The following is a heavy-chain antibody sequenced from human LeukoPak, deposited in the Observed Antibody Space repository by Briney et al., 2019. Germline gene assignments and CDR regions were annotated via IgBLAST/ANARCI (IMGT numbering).Heavy chain of an antibody. V-gene: IGHV3-30*02. J-gene: IGHJ4*02. Sequence: GGSLRLSCAASGFTFSNYGMHWVRQAPGRGLEGVAFIQYDGNNKYYADSVKGRFTISRDNSRNTLYLQMNSLRSEDTAVYSCATDLGCSTTSCSGYFDFWGQGTLVTVSS. CDR1: GFTFSNYG. CDR3: ATDLGCSTTSCSGYFDF. D-gene: IGHD2-2*01. CDR2: IQYDGNNK.